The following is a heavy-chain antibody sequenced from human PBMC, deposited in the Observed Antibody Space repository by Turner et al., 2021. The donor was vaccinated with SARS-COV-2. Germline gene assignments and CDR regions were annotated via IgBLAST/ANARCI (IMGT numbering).Heavy chain of an antibody. D-gene: IGHD3-3*01. J-gene: IGHJ4*02. Sequence: EVQLLESGGGLVQPGGSLRLSCAASGFTFSTYAMNWVRQAPGKGLEWVSSISVSGGSTYYADSVKGRFTISRDNSKNTLYLQMNSLRAEDTAVYYCAKAQLGYYLGVDYWGQGTLVTVSS. CDR2: ISVSGGST. CDR1: GFTFSTYA. CDR3: AKAQLGYYLGVDY. V-gene: IGHV3-23*01.